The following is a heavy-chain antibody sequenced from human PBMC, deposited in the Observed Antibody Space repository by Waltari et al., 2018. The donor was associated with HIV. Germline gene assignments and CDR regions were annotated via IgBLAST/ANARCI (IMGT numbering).Heavy chain of an antibody. CDR2: IRYDGSKK. D-gene: IGHD3-22*01. J-gene: IGHJ4*02. Sequence: QVQLVESGGGVVQPGGSLRLSCAASGFTFSSYGMHWVRQAPGKGLELVAFIRYDGSKKYYADSVKGRFTIARDNSKNTLYLQMNSLRAEDTAVYYCAREYDSSGYLHYWGQGTLVTVSS. CDR3: AREYDSSGYLHY. V-gene: IGHV3-30*02. CDR1: GFTFSSYG.